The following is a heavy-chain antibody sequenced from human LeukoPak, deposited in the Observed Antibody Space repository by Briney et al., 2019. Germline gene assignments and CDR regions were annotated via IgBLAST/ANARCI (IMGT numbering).Heavy chain of an antibody. J-gene: IGHJ4*02. CDR2: ISSSSSYI. CDR3: ARDLVKHIVVVMCD. CDR1: GFTFSSYI. D-gene: IGHD2-21*01. Sequence: GGSLRLSCAASGFTFSSYIMNWVRQAPGQGLEWVSSISSSSSYIYYADSVKGRFTISRDNAKNSLYLQMNSLRAEDTAVYYCARDLVKHIVVVMCDWGQGTLVTVSS. V-gene: IGHV3-21*01.